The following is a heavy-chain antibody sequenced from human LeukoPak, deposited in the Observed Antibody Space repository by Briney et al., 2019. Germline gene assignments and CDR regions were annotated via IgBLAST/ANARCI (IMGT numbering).Heavy chain of an antibody. J-gene: IGHJ4*02. CDR3: ARGWNYAFRFDY. CDR1: GFTFTDYW. V-gene: IGHV3-7*01. D-gene: IGHD1-7*01. Sequence: PGGSLRLSCAASGFTFTDYWMTWVRQAPGKGLEWVAHIKQDGGEKYYVDSVKGRFTISRDYAENLVYLLMDSLRAEDTAVYYCARGWNYAFRFDYWGQGTLVTVST. CDR2: IKQDGGEK.